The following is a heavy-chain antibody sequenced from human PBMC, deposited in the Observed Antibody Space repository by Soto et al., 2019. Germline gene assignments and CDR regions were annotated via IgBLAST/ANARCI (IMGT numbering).Heavy chain of an antibody. CDR1: GFSVSSNY. CDR3: ARPHSAAFAWAAES. Sequence: EVRLVESGGGLIQPGGSLRLSCVVSGFSVSSNYMSWVRLAPGKGLEWVTVVSDVERANYADSVKGRFTVSRDISKRTVFLQMNSLRAEDTAVYYCARPHSAAFAWAAESWGQGTLVIVSS. J-gene: IGHJ5*02. CDR2: VSDVERA. D-gene: IGHD1-26*01. V-gene: IGHV3-53*01.